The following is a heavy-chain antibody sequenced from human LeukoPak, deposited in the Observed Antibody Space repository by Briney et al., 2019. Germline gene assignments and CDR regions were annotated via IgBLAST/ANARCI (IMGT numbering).Heavy chain of an antibody. CDR3: AKSGSGWYRFDC. D-gene: IGHD6-19*01. Sequence: GGSLSLSCAASGFTFSSHAMSWVRQAPGKGLEWVSAISGSGDSTYYADSVKGRFTISRDNSKNTLYLQMNSLRAEDTAVYYCAKSGSGWYRFDCWGQGTLVTVSS. CDR2: ISGSGDST. J-gene: IGHJ4*02. V-gene: IGHV3-23*01. CDR1: GFTFSSHA.